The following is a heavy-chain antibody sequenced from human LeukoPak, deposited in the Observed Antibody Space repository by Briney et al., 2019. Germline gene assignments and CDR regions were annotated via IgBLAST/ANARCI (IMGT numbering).Heavy chain of an antibody. D-gene: IGHD1-1*01. Sequence: GGSLRLSCAASGFTFSSFDMHWVRQPPGQAREWVSTIGTASDTYYPGSVEGRFTLSRDNAKNSLYLQMNSLTAGDTAVYYCARGPRRGKYYYMDVWGKGSTVTVSS. V-gene: IGHV3-13*01. CDR2: IGTASDT. J-gene: IGHJ6*03. CDR3: ARGPRRGKYYYMDV. CDR1: GFTFSSFD.